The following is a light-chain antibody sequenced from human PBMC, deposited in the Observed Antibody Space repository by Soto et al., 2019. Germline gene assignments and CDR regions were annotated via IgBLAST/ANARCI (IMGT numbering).Light chain of an antibody. Sequence: QSVLTQPPSASGTPGQRVTISCSGSISNSGSNYVYWYQQFPGTAPKLLIYRNNQRPSGVPDRFSGSKSGTSASLAISGLRSEDEADYYCAAWDDSLSGHYVFGTGTKVTVL. CDR3: AAWDDSLSGHYV. CDR1: ISNSGSNY. J-gene: IGLJ1*01. CDR2: RNN. V-gene: IGLV1-47*01.